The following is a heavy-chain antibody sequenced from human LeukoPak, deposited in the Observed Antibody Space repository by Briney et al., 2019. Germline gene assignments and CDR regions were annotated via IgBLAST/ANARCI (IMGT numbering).Heavy chain of an antibody. CDR2: IYHSGST. CDR3: ARLTTKPYYDFWSGYPDY. J-gene: IGHJ4*02. D-gene: IGHD3-3*01. Sequence: SETLSLTCAVSGYSISSGYYLGWIRQPPGKGLEWIGSIYHSGSTYYNPSLKSRVTISVDTSKNQFSLKLSSVTAADTAVYYCARLTTKPYYDFWSGYPDYWGQGTLVTVSS. V-gene: IGHV4-38-2*01. CDR1: GYSISSGYY.